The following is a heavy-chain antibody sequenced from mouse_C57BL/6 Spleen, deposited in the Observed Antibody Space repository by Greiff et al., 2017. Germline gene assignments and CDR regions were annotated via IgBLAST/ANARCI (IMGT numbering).Heavy chain of an antibody. CDR3: ARYYYGSEYFDV. V-gene: IGHV7-3*01. CDR1: GFTFTDYY. D-gene: IGHD1-1*01. CDR2: IRNKANGYTT. Sequence: EVQGVESGGGLVQPGGSLSLSCAASGFTFTDYYMSWVRQPPGKALEWLGFIRNKANGYTTEYSASVKGRFTISRDNSQSILYLQMNALRAEDSATYYCARYYYGSEYFDVWGTGTTVTVSS. J-gene: IGHJ1*03.